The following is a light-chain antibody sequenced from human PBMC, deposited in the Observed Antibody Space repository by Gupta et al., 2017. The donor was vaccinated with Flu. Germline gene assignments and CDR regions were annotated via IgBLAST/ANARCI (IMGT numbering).Light chain of an antibody. J-gene: IGKJ2*01. V-gene: IGKV3-20*01. CDR1: QSITSNN. CDR2: GAS. Sequence: RASLSCRASQSITSNNLAWYQLKPGQAPRLLLYGASSSATCIPDRCSGRGSGTDFTLPISRLEPEDFAVYFCQQYGGSPPYTFGQGTKLEIK. CDR3: QQYGGSPPYT.